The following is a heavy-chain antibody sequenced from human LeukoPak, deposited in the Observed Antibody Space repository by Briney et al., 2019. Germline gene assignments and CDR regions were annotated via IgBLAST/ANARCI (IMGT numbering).Heavy chain of an antibody. CDR2: ISAYNGNT. J-gene: IGHJ4*02. CDR1: LYTLTSYG. V-gene: IGHV1-18*01. Sequence: GSVKASCKASLYTLTSYGISWVRQAPGPRLGWMGWISAYNGNTNYAQKLHGRVTMTADTSKSTSSMKLRSLSSADTAVYYCARELSSYNRRGYIGRGPFDYWGQGTLVTVSS. D-gene: IGHD3-22*01. CDR3: ARELSSYNRRGYIGRGPFDY.